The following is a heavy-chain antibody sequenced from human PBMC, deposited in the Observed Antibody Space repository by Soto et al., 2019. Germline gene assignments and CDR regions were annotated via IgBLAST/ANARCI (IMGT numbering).Heavy chain of an antibody. D-gene: IGHD2-21*02. CDR3: AKGFIRDCGGDCTVDT. CDR2: ISATGGST. V-gene: IGHV3-23*01. J-gene: IGHJ5*02. Sequence: PVGSLSLSCASSGFTFISYTMSWVRQAPGKGLEWVSGISATGGSTYYADSVKGRFTFSRDNSKNTLYLQMNSLRAEDTDVYYCAKGFIRDCGGDCTVDTWGQGTLVTVSS. CDR1: GFTFISYT.